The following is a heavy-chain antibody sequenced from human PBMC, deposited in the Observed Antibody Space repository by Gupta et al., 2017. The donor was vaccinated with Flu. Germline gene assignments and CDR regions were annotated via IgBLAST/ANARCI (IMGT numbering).Heavy chain of an antibody. Sequence: QVQLVESGGGVVQPGRSLRLSCAASGFTFSSYGMHWVRQAPGKGLEWVAVIWYDGSNKYYADSVKGRFTISRDNSKNTLYLQMNSLRAEDTAVYYCARDWGGVELATLFDYWGQGTLVTVSS. CDR2: IWYDGSNK. CDR1: GFTFSSYG. D-gene: IGHD1-7*01. V-gene: IGHV3-33*01. CDR3: ARDWGGVELATLFDY. J-gene: IGHJ4*02.